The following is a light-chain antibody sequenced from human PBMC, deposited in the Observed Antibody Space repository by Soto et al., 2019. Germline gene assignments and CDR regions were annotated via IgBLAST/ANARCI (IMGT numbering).Light chain of an antibody. CDR2: GAF. CDR3: QHYNDWRWT. Sequence: EIVMTQSPATLSVSPGEGATLSCRASQSISSKLAWYQQKRGQAPRLLIYGAFTRATGVPARFSGSGSGTEFTLTISSLQSEDLAVYYCQHYNDWRWTFGQGTKVEIK. J-gene: IGKJ1*01. V-gene: IGKV3-15*01. CDR1: QSISSK.